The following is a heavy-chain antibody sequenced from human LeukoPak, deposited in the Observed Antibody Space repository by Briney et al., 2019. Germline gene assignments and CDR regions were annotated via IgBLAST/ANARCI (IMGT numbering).Heavy chain of an antibody. CDR1: GSSMNLYS. D-gene: IGHD3-9*01. CDR2: MYYSGTT. Sequence: SETLSLTCSVSGSSMNLYSWNWIRQSPGKGLEWIAYMYYSGTTNYNPSLENRAAISLDLSRHQFSLRLNSVTAADTAVYYCATHVEMGNPFDFWGQGTMVTVSS. CDR3: ATHVEMGNPFDF. J-gene: IGHJ3*01. V-gene: IGHV4-59*08.